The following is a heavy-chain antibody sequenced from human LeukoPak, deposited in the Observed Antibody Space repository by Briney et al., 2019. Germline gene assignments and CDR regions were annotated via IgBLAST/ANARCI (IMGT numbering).Heavy chain of an antibody. CDR3: ARDLEDIVVVPAAIVYFQH. J-gene: IGHJ1*01. CDR2: ISAYNGNT. V-gene: IGHV1-18*01. Sequence: ASVKVSCKASGYTFTSYGISWVRQAPGQGLEWMGWISAYNGNTNYAQKLQGRVTMTTDTSTSTAYMELRSPRSDDTAVYYCARDLEDIVVVPAAIVYFQHWGQGTLVTVSS. D-gene: IGHD2-2*02. CDR1: GYTFTSYG.